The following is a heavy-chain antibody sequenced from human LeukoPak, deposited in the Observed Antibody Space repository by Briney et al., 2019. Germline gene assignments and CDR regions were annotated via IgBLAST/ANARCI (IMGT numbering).Heavy chain of an antibody. CDR2: ISHSGST. J-gene: IGHJ4*02. CDR3: ARITRSDFDY. CDR1: GGSIFTTNYY. Sequence: KPSETLSLTCTVSGGSIFTTNYYWGWIRQPPGKGLEWIGYISHSGSTYYNPSLKSRVTISVDTSKNQFSLKLSSVTAADTAMYYCARITRSDFDYWGQGTLVTVSS. V-gene: IGHV4-39*01. D-gene: IGHD1-14*01.